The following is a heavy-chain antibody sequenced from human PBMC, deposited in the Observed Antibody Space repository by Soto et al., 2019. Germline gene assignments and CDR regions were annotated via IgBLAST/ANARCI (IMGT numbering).Heavy chain of an antibody. J-gene: IGHJ4*02. CDR2: ISYDGSNK. CDR1: GFTFSNSG. V-gene: IGHV3-30*18. CDR3: TKAAWCSSTSCYSAASDY. Sequence: ESGGGVVQPGRSLRLSCVASGFTFSNSGMHWVRQAPGKGLQWVAVISYDGSNKYYADSVKGRFTISRDISKNTLYLQMNSLRTDDTAVYYCTKAAWCSSTSCYSAASDYWGQGTLVSVSS. D-gene: IGHD2-2*01.